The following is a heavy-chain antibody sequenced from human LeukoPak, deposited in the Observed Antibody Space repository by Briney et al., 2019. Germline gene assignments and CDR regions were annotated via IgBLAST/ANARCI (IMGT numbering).Heavy chain of an antibody. CDR3: ARSLPRYSYS. J-gene: IGHJ4*02. CDR2: TYYRSKWYN. V-gene: IGHV6-1*01. CDR1: GDSVSGNSAT. Sequence: SRTLSLTSAISGDSVSGNSATGNSIRQSASGGIGWLVRTYYRSKWYNEYAPSVKSRIAFHRDTSTNQFSLQLDSVTPEHTAVYYCARSLPRYSYSLGEGTLVAVSS. D-gene: IGHD2-21*02.